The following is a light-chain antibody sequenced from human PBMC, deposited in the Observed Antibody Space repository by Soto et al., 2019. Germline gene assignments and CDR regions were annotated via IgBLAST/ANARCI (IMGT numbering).Light chain of an antibody. Sequence: EIVLTQSPATLSLSPGERATLSCRASQSVSSYLAWYQQKPGQAPRLLIYDASNRASGTPARFSGSGSGTDFTLTISSLEPEDFAVYYCQQRSIWPQWTFGQGTKVEI. CDR2: DAS. CDR3: QQRSIWPQWT. V-gene: IGKV3-11*01. CDR1: QSVSSY. J-gene: IGKJ1*01.